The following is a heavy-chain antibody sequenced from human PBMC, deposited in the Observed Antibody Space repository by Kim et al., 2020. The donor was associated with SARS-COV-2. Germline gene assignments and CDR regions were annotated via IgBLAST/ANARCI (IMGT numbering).Heavy chain of an antibody. D-gene: IGHD2-15*01. CDR3: ARRAYCSGGSCYSIYYFDY. Sequence: GESLKISCKGSGYSFTSYWISWVRQMPGKGLEWMGRIDPSDSYTNYSPSFQGHVTISADKSISTAYLQWSSLKASDTAMYYCARRAYCSGGSCYSIYYFDYWGQGTLVTVSS. CDR1: GYSFTSYW. J-gene: IGHJ4*02. CDR2: IDPSDSYT. V-gene: IGHV5-10-1*01.